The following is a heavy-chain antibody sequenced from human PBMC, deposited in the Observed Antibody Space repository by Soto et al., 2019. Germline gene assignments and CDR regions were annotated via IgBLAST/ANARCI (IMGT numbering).Heavy chain of an antibody. CDR1: GGTFSSYT. J-gene: IGHJ2*01. Sequence: QVQLVQSGAEVKKPGSSVTVSCKASGGTFSSYTISWVRQAPGQGLEWMGGIIPIFGTANYAQKFQGRVTTTADESTSTAYMELSSLRSEDTAVYYCARGNHRWLQLWYFDLGGRGTLVTVSS. CDR3: ARGNHRWLQLWYFDL. CDR2: IIPIFGTA. V-gene: IGHV1-69*12. D-gene: IGHD5-12*01.